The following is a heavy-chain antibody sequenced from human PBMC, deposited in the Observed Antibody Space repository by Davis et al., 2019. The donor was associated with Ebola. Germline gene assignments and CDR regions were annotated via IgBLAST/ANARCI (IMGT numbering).Heavy chain of an antibody. CDR1: GGSISSYY. V-gene: IGHV4-59*12. J-gene: IGHJ4*02. CDR3: ARGTRWLQRYFDY. D-gene: IGHD5-24*01. Sequence: SETLSPTCTPPGGSISSYYWSWIRQPPGKGLEWFGYIYYSGSTNYNPSLKSRVTISVDTSKNQFSLKLSSVTAADTAVYYCARGTRWLQRYFDYWGQGTLVTVSS. CDR2: IYYSGST.